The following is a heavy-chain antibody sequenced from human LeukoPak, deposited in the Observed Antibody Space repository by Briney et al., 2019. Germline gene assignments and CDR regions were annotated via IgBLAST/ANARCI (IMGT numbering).Heavy chain of an antibody. CDR1: DGSISSANYY. Sequence: SETLSLTCSVSDGSISSANYYWGWLRQPPGKGPEWVGSTHYIKTTFYSPSPKNRVTMSVDTSKNLFSLKLSSVTAADTAVYFCARQRAWFGEWAFDYWGQGVLVTVSS. V-gene: IGHV4-39*01. CDR2: THYIKTT. J-gene: IGHJ4*02. CDR3: ARQRAWFGEWAFDY. D-gene: IGHD3-10*01.